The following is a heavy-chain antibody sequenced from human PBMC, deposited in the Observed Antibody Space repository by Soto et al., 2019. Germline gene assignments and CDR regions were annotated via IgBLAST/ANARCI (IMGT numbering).Heavy chain of an antibody. CDR2: ISGSGGST. Sequence: GSLRLSCAASGFTFSSYAMSWVRQAPGKGLEWVSAISGSGGSTYYADSVKGRFTISRDNSKNTLYLQMNSLRAEDTAVYYCATSLGGATTAYWGQGTLVTVSS. V-gene: IGHV3-23*01. CDR3: ATSLGGATTAY. D-gene: IGHD1-26*01. CDR1: GFTFSSYA. J-gene: IGHJ4*02.